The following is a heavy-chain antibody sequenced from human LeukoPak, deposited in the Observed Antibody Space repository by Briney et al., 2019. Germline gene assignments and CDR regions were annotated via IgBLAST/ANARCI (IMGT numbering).Heavy chain of an antibody. CDR1: GYTFTGYY. V-gene: IGHV1-2*02. CDR3: ARDLRYYYGSGSYYTLDY. D-gene: IGHD3-10*01. CDR2: INPNSGGT. Sequence: ASVKVSCKASGYTFTGYYMHWVRQAPGQGLEWMGWINPNSGGTNYAQKFQGRVTMTRDTSISTAYMELSRLRSDDTAVYYCARDLRYYYGSGSYYTLDYWGQRTLVTVSS. J-gene: IGHJ4*02.